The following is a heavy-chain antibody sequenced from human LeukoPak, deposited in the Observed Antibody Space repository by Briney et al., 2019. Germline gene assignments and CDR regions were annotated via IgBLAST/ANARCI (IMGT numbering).Heavy chain of an antibody. V-gene: IGHV4-59*08. J-gene: IGHJ6*03. CDR1: GGSISSYY. CDR2: IYYSGST. D-gene: IGHD2-15*01. Sequence: KPSETLSLTCTVSGGSISSYYWSWIRQPPGKGLEWIGYIYYSGSTNYNPSLKSRVTISVDTSKNQFSLKLSSVTAADTAVYYCARQYLGAGWSNYYYYYMDVWGKGTTVTVSS. CDR3: ARQYLGAGWSNYYYYYMDV.